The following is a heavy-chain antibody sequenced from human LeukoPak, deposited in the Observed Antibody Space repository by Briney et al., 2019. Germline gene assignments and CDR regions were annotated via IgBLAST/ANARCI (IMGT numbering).Heavy chain of an antibody. Sequence: SETLSLTCTVSGGSISSGSYYWSWIRQPAGKGLEWIGRIYTSGSTNYNPSLKSRVTISVDTSKNQFSLKLSSVTAADTAVYYCARGHIVLGGASYYYYMDVWGKGTTVTVSS. CDR3: ARGHIVLGGASYYYYMDV. V-gene: IGHV4-61*02. J-gene: IGHJ6*03. CDR2: IYTSGST. D-gene: IGHD2-21*01. CDR1: GGSISSGSYY.